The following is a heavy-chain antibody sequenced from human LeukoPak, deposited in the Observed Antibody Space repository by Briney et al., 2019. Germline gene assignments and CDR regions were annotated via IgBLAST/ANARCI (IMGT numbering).Heavy chain of an antibody. D-gene: IGHD3-10*01. J-gene: IGHJ4*02. CDR1: GFTFNNYY. CDR2: IGGSDGST. Sequence: EGSLRLSCVASGFTFNNYYMTWVRQAPGKGLEWVSTIGGSDGSTYYADSVKGRFTISRDNAKSTQSLQMSSLRTEDTAIYYCVKDRYVARGDYLDFWGQGTLVTVSS. CDR3: VKDRYVARGDYLDF. V-gene: IGHV3-23*01.